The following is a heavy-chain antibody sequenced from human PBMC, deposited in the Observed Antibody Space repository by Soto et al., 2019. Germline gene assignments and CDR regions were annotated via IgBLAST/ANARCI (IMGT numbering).Heavy chain of an antibody. J-gene: IGHJ4*02. CDR2: IYHSGST. V-gene: IGHV4-4*02. CDR1: GGSISSSNW. D-gene: IGHD6-6*01. Sequence: QVQLQESGPGLVKPSGTLSLTCAVSGGSISSSNWWSWVRQPPGKGLEWIGEIYHSGSTNYNPSLKSRVTISVDTSKNQFSLKLSSVTAADTAVYYCARGTRNSSSLESAYYFDYWGQGTLVTVSS. CDR3: ARGTRNSSSLESAYYFDY.